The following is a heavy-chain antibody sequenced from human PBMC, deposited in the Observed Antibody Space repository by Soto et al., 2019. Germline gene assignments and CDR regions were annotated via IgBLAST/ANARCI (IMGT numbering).Heavy chain of an antibody. CDR2: IWYDGSNK. J-gene: IGHJ5*02. V-gene: IGHV3-33*01. Sequence: PGRALRLSCAAAGFSFSSYGMHWVRQAPGKGLEWVAVIWYDGSNKYYADSVKGRFTISRDNSKNTLYLQMNSLRAEDTAVYYCAIVVVVAAMGPVWFDPWGQGTLVTASS. CDR3: AIVVVVAAMGPVWFDP. CDR1: GFSFSSYG. D-gene: IGHD2-15*01.